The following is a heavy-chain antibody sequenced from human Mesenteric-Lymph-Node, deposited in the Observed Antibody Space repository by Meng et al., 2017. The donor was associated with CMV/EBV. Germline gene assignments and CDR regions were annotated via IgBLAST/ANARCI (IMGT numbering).Heavy chain of an antibody. J-gene: IGHJ4*02. D-gene: IGHD2/OR15-2a*01. Sequence: SETLSLTCTVSGGSISFSTYYWAWIRQPPGKGLEWIGSIYYSGSTYYNPSLKSRVTISVDTSKNQFSLKLTSVTAADTAVYYCAREIVSSGSDNSFDYWGQGTLVTVSS. CDR1: GGSISFSTYY. CDR3: AREIVSSGSDNSFDY. CDR2: IYYSGST. V-gene: IGHV4-39*07.